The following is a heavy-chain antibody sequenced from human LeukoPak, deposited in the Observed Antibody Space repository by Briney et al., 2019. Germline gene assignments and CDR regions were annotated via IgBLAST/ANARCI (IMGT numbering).Heavy chain of an antibody. Sequence: ETLSLTCTVSGGSISSSSYYWGWIRQAPGKGLEWVSSISSSSSYIYYADSVKGRFTISRDNAKNSLYLQMNSLRAEDTAVYYCARDVVGVVAAGAFYYYYMDVWGKGTTVTVSS. V-gene: IGHV3-21*01. J-gene: IGHJ6*03. CDR3: ARDVVGVVAAGAFYYYYMDV. CDR2: ISSSSSYI. D-gene: IGHD2-15*01. CDR1: GGSISSSS.